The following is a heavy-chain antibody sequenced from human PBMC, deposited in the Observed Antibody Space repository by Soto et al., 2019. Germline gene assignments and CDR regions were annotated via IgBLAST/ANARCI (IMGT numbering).Heavy chain of an antibody. CDR3: AKDARLQEDYFDT. CDR2: ISWNSGTI. J-gene: IGHJ4*02. CDR1: GFIFEDFA. V-gene: IGHV3-9*01. D-gene: IGHD4-4*01. Sequence: DVQLVESGGGLVQPGRSLRLSCVGSGFIFEDFAMHWVRQAPGKGLEWVSGISWNSGTIQYADSVKGRFTISRDNAKDSVYLQMNSLRPDDTALYYCAKDARLQEDYFDTWGQGTLVTVSS.